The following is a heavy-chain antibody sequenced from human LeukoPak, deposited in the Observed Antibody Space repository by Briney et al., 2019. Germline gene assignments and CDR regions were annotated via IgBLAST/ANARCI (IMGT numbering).Heavy chain of an antibody. CDR2: IYPGDSDT. V-gene: IGHV5-51*01. CDR3: ARHEAAAGIMVANWFDP. Sequence: GGSLKISSEGAGYSFTSYWIGWVRPMPGKGLEWMGVIYPGDSDTRYSPSLQGQVTISADKSISTAYLQWSSLKASDTAMYYCARHEAAAGIMVANWFDPWGQGTLVTVSS. CDR1: GYSFTSYW. J-gene: IGHJ5*02. D-gene: IGHD6-13*01.